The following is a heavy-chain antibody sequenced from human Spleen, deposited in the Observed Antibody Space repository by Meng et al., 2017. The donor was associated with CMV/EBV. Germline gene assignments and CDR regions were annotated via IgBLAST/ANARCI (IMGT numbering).Heavy chain of an antibody. Sequence: GESLKISCAASGFTFSSYWMHWVRQAPGKGLEWVANIKQDGSEKYYVDSVKGRFTISRDNARNSLYLQMNSLRAEDTAVYYCARGSGSLYYYYGMDVWGQGTTVTVSS. CDR2: IKQDGSEK. V-gene: IGHV3-7*04. J-gene: IGHJ6*02. CDR1: GFTFSSYW. CDR3: ARGSGSLYYYYGMDV. D-gene: IGHD3-10*01.